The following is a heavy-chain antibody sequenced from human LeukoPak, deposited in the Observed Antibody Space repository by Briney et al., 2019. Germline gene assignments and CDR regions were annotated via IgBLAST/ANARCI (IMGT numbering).Heavy chain of an antibody. V-gene: IGHV1-2*02. CDR2: INPNSGGT. J-gene: IGHJ5*02. CDR3: ARGLAAADNWFGP. Sequence: ASVKVSCKASGYTFTGYYMHWVRQAPGQGLEWMGWINPNSGGTNYAQKFQGRVTMTRDTSISTAYMELSRLRSDDTAVYYCARGLAAADNWFGPWGQGTLVTVSS. CDR1: GYTFTGYY. D-gene: IGHD6-13*01.